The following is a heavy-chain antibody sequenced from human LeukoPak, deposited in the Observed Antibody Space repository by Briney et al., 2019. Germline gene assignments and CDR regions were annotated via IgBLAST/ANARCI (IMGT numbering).Heavy chain of an antibody. J-gene: IGHJ4*02. Sequence: GGSLRLSCAASGFTTSEYWMTWVRQAPGKGLEWVANIKXDGXXXXXXXXXXGRFTISRDNAKNSVFLQMNSLRGEDTAVYYCXXXRIXXXXXAXRWGQGILVTVSS. CDR2: IKXDGXXX. CDR3: XXXRIXXXXXAXR. CDR1: GFTTSEYW. V-gene: IGHV3-7*01.